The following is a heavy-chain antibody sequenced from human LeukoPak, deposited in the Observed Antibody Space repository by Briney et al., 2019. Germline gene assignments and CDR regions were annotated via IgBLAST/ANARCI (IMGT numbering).Heavy chain of an antibody. Sequence: SETLSLTCTVSGGSISSGSYYWSWIRQPAGKGLEWIGRIYTSGSTNYNPSLKSRVTISVDTSKNQFSLKLSSVTAADTAVYYCARGLGGGWYGVFGYWGQGTLATVSS. D-gene: IGHD6-19*01. V-gene: IGHV4-61*02. CDR2: IYTSGST. J-gene: IGHJ4*02. CDR3: ARGLGGGWYGVFGY. CDR1: GGSISSGSYY.